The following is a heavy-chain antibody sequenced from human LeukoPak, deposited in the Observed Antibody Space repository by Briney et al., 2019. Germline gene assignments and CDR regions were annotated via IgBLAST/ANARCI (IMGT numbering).Heavy chain of an antibody. V-gene: IGHV3-23*01. Sequence: SGGSLRLSCVGTGFNFGSYVMSWVRQAPGKGLEWVSVISGSGHSTYYAESVKGRFTISRDNSKNTLYLQMNSLRAEDTAVYYCARRGSVSSGYYTPDYYFDYWGQGTLVTVSS. CDR2: ISGSGHST. CDR3: ARRGSVSSGYYTPDYYFDY. J-gene: IGHJ4*02. D-gene: IGHD3-22*01. CDR1: GFNFGSYV.